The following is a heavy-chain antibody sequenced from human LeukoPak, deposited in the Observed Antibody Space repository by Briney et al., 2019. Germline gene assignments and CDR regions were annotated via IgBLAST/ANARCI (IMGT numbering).Heavy chain of an antibody. CDR1: GFTFSSYA. J-gene: IGHJ4*02. CDR3: AKEGHSSSGGFDY. V-gene: IGHV3-23*01. Sequence: GGSLRLSCAASGFTFSSYAMNWVRQAPGKGLEWVSAISGSGGSPYYADSVKGRFIISRDNSKNTQYLQMNSLRAEDTAVYYCAKEGHSSSGGFDYWGQGTLVTVSS. D-gene: IGHD2-15*01. CDR2: ISGSGGSP.